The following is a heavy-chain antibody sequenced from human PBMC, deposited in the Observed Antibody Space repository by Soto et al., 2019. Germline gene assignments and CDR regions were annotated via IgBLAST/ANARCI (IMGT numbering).Heavy chain of an antibody. J-gene: IGHJ5*02. CDR2: TYFRSKWYN. CDR1: GDSVSSNTAS. D-gene: IGHD5-12*01. V-gene: IGHV6-1*01. CDR3: AKGDNLGPKTGYAFDP. Sequence: SQTLSLTCAISGDSVSSNTASWNWIRQSPSRGLEWLGRTYFRSKWYNDYAVSVKSRIIINPDTSNNQFSLQLNSVTPEDAAVYFCAKGDNLGPKTGYAFDPWGQGIMVTVSS.